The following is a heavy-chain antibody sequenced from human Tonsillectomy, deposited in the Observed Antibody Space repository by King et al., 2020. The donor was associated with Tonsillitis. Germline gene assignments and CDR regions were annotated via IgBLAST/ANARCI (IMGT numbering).Heavy chain of an antibody. CDR3: TKLVGDYHDNIAAGPFIM. CDR1: GFTFGDYA. J-gene: IGHJ3*02. D-gene: IGHD3-22*01. CDR2: TRSKAYGEST. Sequence: VQLVESGGGLVQPGRSLRLSCTASGFTFGDYAMNWVRQAPGKGLEWVGFTRSKAYGESTEYSASVKGRFTISRDDSKSIEHLQMNSLKTEDTAVYYCTKLVGDYHDNIAAGPFIMWGKGTVVTVSS. V-gene: IGHV3-49*04.